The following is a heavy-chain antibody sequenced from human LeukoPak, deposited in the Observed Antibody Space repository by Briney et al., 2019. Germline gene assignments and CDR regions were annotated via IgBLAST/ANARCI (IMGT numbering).Heavy chain of an antibody. CDR1: GFTFSSYA. CDR2: ISGSGGST. D-gene: IGHD3-3*01. V-gene: IGHV3-23*01. CDR3: AKSALYDFWSGYYRGTDYYYYYMDV. Sequence: PGGSLRLSCAASGFTFSSYAMSWVRQAPGKGLEWVSAISGSGGSTYYADSVKGRFTISRDNSKNTLYLQMNSLRAEDTAVYYCAKSALYDFWSGYYRGTDYYYYYMDVWGKGTTVTVSS. J-gene: IGHJ6*03.